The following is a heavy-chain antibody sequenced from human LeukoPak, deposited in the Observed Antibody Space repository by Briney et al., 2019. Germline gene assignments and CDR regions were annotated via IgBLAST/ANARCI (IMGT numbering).Heavy chain of an antibody. Sequence: GGPLRLSCAASGFTFSSYAMSWVRQAPGKGLEWVSAISGSGGSTYYTDSVKGRFTISRDNSKNTLYLQMNSLRAEDTAVYYCAKVLTGYCCYYGMDVWGQGTTVTVSS. D-gene: IGHD3-9*01. J-gene: IGHJ6*02. CDR2: ISGSGGST. V-gene: IGHV3-23*01. CDR1: GFTFSSYA. CDR3: AKVLTGYCCYYGMDV.